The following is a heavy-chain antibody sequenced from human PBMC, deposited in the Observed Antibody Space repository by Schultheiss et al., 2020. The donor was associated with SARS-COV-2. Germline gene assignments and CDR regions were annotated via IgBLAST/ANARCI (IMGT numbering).Heavy chain of an antibody. D-gene: IGHD4-23*01. J-gene: IGHJ1*01. V-gene: IGHV4-34*01. Sequence: SETLSLTCAVYGGSFSGYYWSWIRQPPGRGLEWIGEINHSGSTNYNPSLKSRVTISVDKSKNQFSLKLSSVTAADTAVYYCATFHLLYGGGAEYFQHWGQGTLVTVSS. CDR2: INHSGST. CDR1: GGSFSGYY. CDR3: ATFHLLYGGGAEYFQH.